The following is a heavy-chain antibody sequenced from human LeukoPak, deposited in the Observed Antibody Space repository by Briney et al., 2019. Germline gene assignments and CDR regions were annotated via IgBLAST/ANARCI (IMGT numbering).Heavy chain of an antibody. CDR3: ARFPATYGLYYFDY. CDR1: GGSISSYY. Sequence: PSETLSLTCTVSGGSISSYYWSWIRQPPGKGLEWIGYIYYSGSTNYNPSLKSRVTISVDTSKNQFSLKLSSVTAADTAVYYCARFPATYGLYYFDYWGQGTLVTVSS. V-gene: IGHV4-59*01. D-gene: IGHD4-17*01. J-gene: IGHJ4*02. CDR2: IYYSGST.